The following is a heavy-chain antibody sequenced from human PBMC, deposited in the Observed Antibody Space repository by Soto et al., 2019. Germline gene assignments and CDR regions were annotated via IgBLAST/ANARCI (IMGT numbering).Heavy chain of an antibody. CDR2: TFYRSKWYN. CDR1: GDSVSSNNAA. V-gene: IGHV6-1*01. J-gene: IGHJ4*02. Sequence: SQTLSLTCAISGDSVSSNNAAWNWIRQSPSRGLEWLGRTFYRSKWYNDYALSVKSRITINPDTSKNEFSLQLNSVTPEDTAVYYCARDDSTNAYYIDYWGQGTLVTVSS. D-gene: IGHD1-1*01. CDR3: ARDDSTNAYYIDY.